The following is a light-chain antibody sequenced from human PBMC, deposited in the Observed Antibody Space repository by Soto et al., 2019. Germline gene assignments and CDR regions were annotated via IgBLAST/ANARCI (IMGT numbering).Light chain of an antibody. CDR1: QSISSW. Sequence: DIQMTQSPSTLSASVGDRVTITCRASQSISSWLAWYQQKPGKAPKLLIHEASRLESGVPSRFSGSESGTEFTLTTSGLHSEDFATYYCQQYTNFPLTFGVGTKVEIK. CDR2: EAS. J-gene: IGKJ4*01. V-gene: IGKV1-5*01. CDR3: QQYTNFPLT.